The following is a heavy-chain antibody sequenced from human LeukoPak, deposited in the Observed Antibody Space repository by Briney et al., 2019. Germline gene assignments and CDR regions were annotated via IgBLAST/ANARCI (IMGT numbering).Heavy chain of an antibody. CDR3: ARGRPHGNDY. CDR2: IASDGSST. J-gene: IGHJ4*02. D-gene: IGHD4-23*01. V-gene: IGHV3-74*01. CDR1: GFTFSSYW. Sequence: GGSLRLSCAASGFTFSSYWMNWVRQAPGKGLVWVSRIASDGSSTTYADSVKGRFSISRDNAKNTLYLQMNSLRIEDAAVYYCARGRPHGNDYWGQGTLVTVSS.